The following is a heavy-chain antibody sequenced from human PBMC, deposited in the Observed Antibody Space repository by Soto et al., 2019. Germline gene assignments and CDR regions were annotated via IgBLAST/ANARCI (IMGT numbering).Heavy chain of an antibody. CDR3: SRVFGAYWYFDY. J-gene: IGHJ4*02. CDR1: GDSIRSYY. V-gene: IGHV4-59*01. Sequence: PSETLSLTCTVSGDSIRSYYWTWVRQPPGKGLEWIGYISYSAGTNYNPSLKSRVTLSVDTSGNQFSLKLSSVTAADTAVYHCSRVFGAYWYFDYWGQGTLVTVSS. D-gene: IGHD3-16*01. CDR2: ISYSAGT.